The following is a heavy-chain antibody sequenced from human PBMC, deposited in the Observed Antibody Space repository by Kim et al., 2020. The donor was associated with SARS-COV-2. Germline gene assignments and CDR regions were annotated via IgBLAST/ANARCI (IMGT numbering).Heavy chain of an antibody. D-gene: IGHD3-22*01. CDR1: GYSFTSYW. CDR2: IYPGDSDT. CDR3: ARQETRNLYYYDSSGYSNWFDP. Sequence: GESLKISCKGSGYSFTSYWIGWVRQMPGKGLECMGIIYPGDSDTRYSPSFQGQVTISADKSISTAYLQWSSLKASDTAMYYCARQETRNLYYYDSSGYSNWFDPWGQGTLVTVSS. V-gene: IGHV5-51*01. J-gene: IGHJ5*02.